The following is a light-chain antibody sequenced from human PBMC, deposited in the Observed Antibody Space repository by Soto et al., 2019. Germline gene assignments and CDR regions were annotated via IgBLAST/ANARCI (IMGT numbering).Light chain of an antibody. Sequence: DIQMTQSPSTLSASVGDRVTITCRASQSISSRLAWCQQKPGKAPKLLIFDASTLESGVPSRFSGSGSGTDFTLTISRLQPDDFATYYCQQYESFPLTFGGGTKVDIK. CDR1: QSISSR. CDR3: QQYESFPLT. J-gene: IGKJ4*01. CDR2: DAS. V-gene: IGKV1-5*01.